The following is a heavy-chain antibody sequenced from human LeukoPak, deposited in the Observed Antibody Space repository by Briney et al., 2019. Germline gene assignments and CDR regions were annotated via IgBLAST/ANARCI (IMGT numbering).Heavy chain of an antibody. D-gene: IGHD3-16*01. J-gene: IGHJ3*02. CDR2: INAGNGNT. CDR3: ARDIGPFDI. CDR1: GYTFITYA. V-gene: IGHV1-3*01. Sequence: GASLKVSCKASGYTFITYAIHWVRQAPGQSLEWMGWINAGNGNTKYSQKFQGRVTITRDTSASTAYMELSSLRSEDTAFYYCARDIGPFDIWGQGTMVTVSS.